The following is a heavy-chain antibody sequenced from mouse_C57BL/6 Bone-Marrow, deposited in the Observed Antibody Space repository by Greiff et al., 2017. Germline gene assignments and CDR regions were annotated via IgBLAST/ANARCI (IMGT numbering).Heavy chain of an antibody. CDR1: GYTFTSYW. CDR3: ARREICYYGYFDV. CDR2: IDPSDSYT. Sequence: VQLQQPGAELVKPGASVKLSCKASGYTFTSYWMQWVKQRPGQGLEWIGEIDPSDSYTNYNQKFKGKATLTVDTSSSTAYMQLSSLTSEDSAVYYCARREICYYGYFDVWGKGTTVTVSS. J-gene: IGHJ1*03. V-gene: IGHV1-50*01.